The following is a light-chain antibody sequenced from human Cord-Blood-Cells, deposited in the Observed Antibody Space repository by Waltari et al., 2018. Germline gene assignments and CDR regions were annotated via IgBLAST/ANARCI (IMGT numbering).Light chain of an antibody. CDR1: QSISSW. CDR3: QQYNSYPYT. J-gene: IGKJ2*01. CDR2: DAS. Sequence: IQMTQSPSTLSASVGDRVTLTCRASQSISSWLAWYQQKPGKAPKLLIYDASSVESGVPSRFSGSGSGTEFTLTISSLQPDDFATYYCQQYNSYPYTFGQGTKLEIK. V-gene: IGKV1-5*01.